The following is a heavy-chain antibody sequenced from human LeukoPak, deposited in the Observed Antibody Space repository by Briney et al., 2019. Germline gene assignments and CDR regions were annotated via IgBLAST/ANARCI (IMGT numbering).Heavy chain of an antibody. D-gene: IGHD3-10*01. CDR2: IHYSGST. CDR3: ARGVVTYYGSGSYYFWYFDV. J-gene: IGHJ2*01. CDR1: GDSISSYD. V-gene: IGHV4-59*01. Sequence: ASETLSLTCTVSGDSISSYDWTWIRQPPGEGLEWIGYIHYSGSTDYNPSLKSRVTISVDMSKNQFSLKLSSVTAADTAVYYCARGVVTYYGSGSYYFWYFDVWGRGTLLTVSS.